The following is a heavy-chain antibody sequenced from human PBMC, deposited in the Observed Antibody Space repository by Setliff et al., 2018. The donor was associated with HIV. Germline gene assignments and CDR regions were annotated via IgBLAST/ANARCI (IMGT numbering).Heavy chain of an antibody. CDR2: ISTTGST. Sequence: SETLSLTCTVSGDSISSGSYFWIWIRQPAGKGLEWIGHISTTGSTNYNPSLESRVTISVDRSKNQFSLKLTSVTAADTAVYYCARDQPQDYDSLTGYYTGRYFDYWGRGTLVTVSS. CDR3: ARDQPQDYDSLTGYYTGRYFDY. J-gene: IGHJ4*02. D-gene: IGHD3-9*01. CDR1: GDSISSGSYF. V-gene: IGHV4-61*09.